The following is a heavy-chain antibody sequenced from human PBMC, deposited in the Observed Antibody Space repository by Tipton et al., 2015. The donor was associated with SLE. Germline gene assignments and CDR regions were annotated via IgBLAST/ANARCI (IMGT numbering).Heavy chain of an antibody. CDR3: AKGGGYCSSTSCYFDY. J-gene: IGHJ4*02. CDR1: GFSFGHFA. CDR2: ISDTGRTT. V-gene: IGHV3-23*01. D-gene: IGHD2-2*01. Sequence: SLRLSCAASGFSFGHFAMHWVRQAPGKGLEWVSTISDTGRTTYYADSVKGRFTISRDDSKNTLYLQMNSLRAEDTAVYYCAKGGGYCSSTSCYFDYWGQGTLVTVSS.